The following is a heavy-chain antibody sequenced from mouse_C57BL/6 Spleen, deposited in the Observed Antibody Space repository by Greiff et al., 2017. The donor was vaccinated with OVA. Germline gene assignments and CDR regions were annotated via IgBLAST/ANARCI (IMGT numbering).Heavy chain of an antibody. Sequence: QVQLQQPGAELVKPGASVTLSCKASGYTFTSYWMHWVKQRPGQGLEWIGMIHPNSGSTNYNEKLKSKATLTVDKSSRTAYMLHSSLTAEDSAVYYCARRWDWDAMDYWGQGTSVTVSS. D-gene: IGHD4-1*01. J-gene: IGHJ4*01. CDR3: ARRWDWDAMDY. CDR2: IHPNSGST. V-gene: IGHV1-64*01. CDR1: GYTFTSYW.